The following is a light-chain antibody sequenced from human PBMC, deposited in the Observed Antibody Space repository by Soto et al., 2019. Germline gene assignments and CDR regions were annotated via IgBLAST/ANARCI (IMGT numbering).Light chain of an antibody. CDR1: QRVSSY. CDR2: DAS. Sequence: EIVLTQSPATLSLSPGERATLSCRASQRVSSYLACYQQNPGQAPRLLIYDASNRATGIPARFSGSGSGTDFTLTISSLEPEDFAVYYCQQRSNWPPWTFDQGTKVEIK. CDR3: QQRSNWPPWT. J-gene: IGKJ1*01. V-gene: IGKV3-11*01.